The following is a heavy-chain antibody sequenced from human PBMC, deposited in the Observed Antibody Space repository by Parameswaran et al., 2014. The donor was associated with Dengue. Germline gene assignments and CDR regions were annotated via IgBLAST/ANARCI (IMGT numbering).Heavy chain of an antibody. J-gene: IGHJ5*02. V-gene: IGHV1-2*02. D-gene: IGHD2-15*01. CDR2: STLTVVA. CDR3: ARGGCSGGSCYGTENWFDP. Sequence: VRQALDKGLSGWDGSTLTVVAQTMQQKFQGRVTMTRDTSISTAYMELSRLRSDDTAVYYCARGGCSGGSCYGTENWFDPWGQGTLVTVSS.